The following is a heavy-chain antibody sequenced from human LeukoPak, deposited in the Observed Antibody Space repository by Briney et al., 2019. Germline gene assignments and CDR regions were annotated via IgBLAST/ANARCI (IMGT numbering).Heavy chain of an antibody. V-gene: IGHV4-34*01. D-gene: IGHD4-11*01. CDR1: GGSFSSYY. CDR2: INHSGST. CDR3: ARGVLAYSNYIHNWFDP. J-gene: IGHJ5*02. Sequence: SETLSLTCAVYGGSFSSYYLSWIRQSPGKGLEWIGEINHSGSTNYNPSLKNRVTISVDTSKNQFSLKLSSVTAANTAVYYCARGVLAYSNYIHNWFDPWGQGTLVTVSS.